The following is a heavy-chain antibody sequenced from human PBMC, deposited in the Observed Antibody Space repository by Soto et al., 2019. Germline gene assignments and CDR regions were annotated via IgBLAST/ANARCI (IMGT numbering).Heavy chain of an antibody. D-gene: IGHD2-2*01. CDR3: ASSPRGYCSSTSCRELGNYYGMDV. J-gene: IGHJ6*02. CDR2: IDPSDSYT. Sequence: GESLKISGKGSGCSFTSYWISWVRQMTGKGLEWMGRIDPSDSYTNYSPSFQGHVTISADKSISTAYLQWSSLKASDTAMYYCASSPRGYCSSTSCRELGNYYGMDVWGQGTTVTV. V-gene: IGHV5-10-1*01. CDR1: GCSFTSYW.